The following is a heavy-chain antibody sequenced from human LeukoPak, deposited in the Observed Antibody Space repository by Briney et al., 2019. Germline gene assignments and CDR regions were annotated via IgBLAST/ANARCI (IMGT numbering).Heavy chain of an antibody. V-gene: IGHV3-7*01. CDR2: IKQDGSEK. J-gene: IGHJ4*02. CDR1: GLTFSSYW. Sequence: GGSLRLSCAASGLTFSSYWMSWVRQAPGKGLEWVANIKQDGSEKYYVDSVKGRFTISRDNAKNSLYLQMNSLRAEDTAVYYCARGDSSGYYYWGQGTLVTVSS. D-gene: IGHD3-22*01. CDR3: ARGDSSGYYY.